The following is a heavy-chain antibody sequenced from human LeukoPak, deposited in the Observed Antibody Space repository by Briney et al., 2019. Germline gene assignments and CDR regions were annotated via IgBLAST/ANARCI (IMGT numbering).Heavy chain of an antibody. V-gene: IGHV1-69*01. Sequence: ASVKVSCKASGGTLRSYAISWVRQAPGQGLEWMGGIIPMYGTTNYAQKFQGRVTITAAESTSTAYMELSSLTSEDTAVYYCATSIPPNLGYCSSTSCYWFDYWGQGTLVTVSS. CDR2: IIPMYGTT. J-gene: IGHJ4*02. CDR1: GGTLRSYA. D-gene: IGHD2-2*01. CDR3: ATSIPPNLGYCSSTSCYWFDY.